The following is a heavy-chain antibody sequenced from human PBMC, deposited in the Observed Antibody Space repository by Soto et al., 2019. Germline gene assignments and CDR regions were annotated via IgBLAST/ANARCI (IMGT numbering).Heavy chain of an antibody. CDR1: GYTFSDYY. CDR3: ARGAEVGIELAAFDQ. CDR2: INPKSGDR. Sequence: QVHLVQSGAEVKRAGASVTVSCKASGYTFSDYYIHWVRQAPGQGLQWMGCINPKSGDRRYAQMFRGWVFMTRDTSFSTAYMEVSGLKSGDTAVYFCARGAEVGIELAAFDQWGQGTLVTVSA. J-gene: IGHJ4*02. D-gene: IGHD2-8*02. V-gene: IGHV1-2*04.